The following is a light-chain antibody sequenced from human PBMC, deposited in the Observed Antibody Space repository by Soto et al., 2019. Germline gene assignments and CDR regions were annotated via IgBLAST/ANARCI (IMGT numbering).Light chain of an antibody. CDR2: GNS. J-gene: IGLJ3*02. CDR1: SSNIGAGSD. Sequence: QSVLTQPPSVSGAPGQRVTISCTGSSSNIGAGSDVHWYQQLPGTAPKLIIYGNSNRPSGVPDRFSGSKSGTSASLAITGLQAEDEADYYCQSYDSSLSGWVFGGGTKLTVL. V-gene: IGLV1-40*01. CDR3: QSYDSSLSGWV.